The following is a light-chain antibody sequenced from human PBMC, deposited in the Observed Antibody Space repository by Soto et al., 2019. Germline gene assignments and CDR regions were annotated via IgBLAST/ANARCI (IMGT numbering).Light chain of an antibody. CDR2: EVS. V-gene: IGLV2-8*01. Sequence: QSVLTQPPSASGSPGQSVIISCTGTSSDVGGYNYVSWYQQHPGKAPKLMIYEVSNRPSGVPDRFSGSKSGNTASLAVSGLQAEDEADYCCSSYAGSNNLVFGGGTKLAVL. CDR1: SSDVGGYNY. CDR3: SSYAGSNNLV. J-gene: IGLJ3*02.